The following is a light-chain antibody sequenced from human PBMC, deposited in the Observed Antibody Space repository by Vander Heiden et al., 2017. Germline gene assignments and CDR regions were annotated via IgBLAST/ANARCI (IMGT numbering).Light chain of an antibody. J-gene: IGLJ3*02. CDR3: QSKDNSNKVL. Sequence: SFELTQPPSVAVSPGQTAMITCSGDGLPDQFASWYQKKPGQAPVLLISKDTERASGIPERFSASTSGTTLTLTIRTVAAEDEAGYFSQSKDNSNKVLFGGGTQLTVL. V-gene: IGLV3-25*03. CDR2: KDT. CDR1: GLPDQF.